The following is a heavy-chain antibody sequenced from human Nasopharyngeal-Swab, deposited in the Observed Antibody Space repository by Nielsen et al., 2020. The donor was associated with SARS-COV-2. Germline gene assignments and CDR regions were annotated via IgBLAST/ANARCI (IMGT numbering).Heavy chain of an antibody. CDR1: GFTFSSYW. CDR3: ARSWAVVTNFDY. D-gene: IGHD4-23*01. CDR2: ISGSGGIT. V-gene: IGHV3-23*01. Sequence: GESLKISCAAPGFTFSSYWMSWVRQAPGKGLEWVSGISGSGGITYYADSVKGRFTISRDNSKNTLYLQMNSLRAEDTAVYYCARSWAVVTNFDYWGQGTLVTVSS. J-gene: IGHJ4*02.